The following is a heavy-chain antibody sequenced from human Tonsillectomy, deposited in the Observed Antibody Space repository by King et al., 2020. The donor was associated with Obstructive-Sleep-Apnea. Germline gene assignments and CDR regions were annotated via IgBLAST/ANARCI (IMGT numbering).Heavy chain of an antibody. V-gene: IGHV3-15*01. J-gene: IGHJ4*02. CDR3: TTRPPGGATTFDY. CDR1: GFTFSNAW. D-gene: IGHD1-26*01. CDR2: IKSKTDGGTT. Sequence: VQLVESGGGLVKPGGSLRLSCAASGFTFSNAWMSWVRQAPGKGLEWVGRIKSKTDGGTTDYAAPVKGRFTTSTDDSKNTLYLQMNSLKTEDTAVYYCTTRPPGGATTFDYRGQGTLVTVSS.